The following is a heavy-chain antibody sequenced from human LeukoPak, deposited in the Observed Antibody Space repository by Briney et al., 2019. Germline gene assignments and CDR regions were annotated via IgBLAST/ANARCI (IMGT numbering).Heavy chain of an antibody. CDR3: ARVLLEEYYYYGMDV. CDR2: IYYSGST. V-gene: IGHV4-59*01. CDR1: GGSISSYY. Sequence: SETLSLTCTVSGGSISSYYWSWIRQPPGKGLEWIGYIYYSGSTNYNPSLKSRVTISVDTSKNQFSLKLSSVTAADTAVYYCARVLLEEYYYYGMDVWGQGTTVTVAS. J-gene: IGHJ6*02. D-gene: IGHD2-21*01.